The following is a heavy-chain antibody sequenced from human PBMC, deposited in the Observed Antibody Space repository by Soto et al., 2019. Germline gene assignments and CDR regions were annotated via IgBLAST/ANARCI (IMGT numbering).Heavy chain of an antibody. Sequence: PSETLSLTCAVYGGSFSGYYWSWIRQPPGKGLEWIGEINHSGSTNYNPSLKSRVTISVDTSKNQFSLKLSSVTAADTAVYYYGRRYFDYWGQGTLVTVSS. CDR1: GGSFSGYY. V-gene: IGHV4-34*01. CDR3: GRRYFDY. J-gene: IGHJ4*02. CDR2: INHSGST.